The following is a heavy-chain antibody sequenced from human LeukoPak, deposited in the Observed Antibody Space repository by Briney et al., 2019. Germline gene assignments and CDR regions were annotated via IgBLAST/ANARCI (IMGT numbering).Heavy chain of an antibody. CDR1: GGSISSGSYY. D-gene: IGHD6-13*01. Sequence: PSQTLSLTCTVSGGSISSGSYYWSWIRQPAGKGLEWIGRIYTSGSTNYNPSLKSRVTISVDTSKNQFSLKLSSVTAADTAVYYCARDNPHSSSWYSPFDYWGLGTLVTVSS. CDR3: ARDNPHSSSWYSPFDY. CDR2: IYTSGST. V-gene: IGHV4-61*02. J-gene: IGHJ4*02.